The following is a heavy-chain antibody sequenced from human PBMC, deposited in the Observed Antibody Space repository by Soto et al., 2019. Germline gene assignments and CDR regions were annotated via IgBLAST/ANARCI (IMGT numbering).Heavy chain of an antibody. J-gene: IGHJ6*02. CDR2: IWYDGSNK. CDR3: ARDAYPRYYYYGMDV. CDR1: GSTFSSYG. Sequence: GGSLRLSCAASGSTFSSYGMHWVRQAPGKGLEWVAVIWYDGSNKYYADSVKGRFTISRDNSKNTLYLQMNSLRAEDTAVYYCARDAYPRYYYYGMDVWGQGTTVTVSS. V-gene: IGHV3-33*01.